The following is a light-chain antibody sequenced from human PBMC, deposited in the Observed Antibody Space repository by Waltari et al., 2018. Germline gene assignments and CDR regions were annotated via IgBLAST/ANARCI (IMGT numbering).Light chain of an antibody. V-gene: IGKV3-20*01. CDR3: QKYESLPAT. CDR2: HAS. CDR1: QSVGRY. J-gene: IGKJ1*01. Sequence: EIVLTPSPGTLSLSPGDRATLSCRASQSVGRYLVWYQQKPGQAPRLLIYHASIRATGIPDRFSGSGSGTDFSLTISRLEPEDFAVYYCQKYESLPATFGQGTKVEI.